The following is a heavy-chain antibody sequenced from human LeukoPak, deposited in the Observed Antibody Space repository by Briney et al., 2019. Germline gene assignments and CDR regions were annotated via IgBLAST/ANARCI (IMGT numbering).Heavy chain of an antibody. V-gene: IGHV4-59*01. CDR2: IYYSGST. J-gene: IGHJ4*02. D-gene: IGHD5-24*01. Sequence: SETLSLTCTVSGGSISSYFWSWVRQPPGKGLGWVVDIYYSGSTNYTPSLKSRVTMSVDTSKDQFSLNLRSVITADTAVYYCARGGATMPRRPYYFDYWGQGTLVTVSS. CDR1: GGSISSYF. CDR3: ARGGATMPRRPYYFDY.